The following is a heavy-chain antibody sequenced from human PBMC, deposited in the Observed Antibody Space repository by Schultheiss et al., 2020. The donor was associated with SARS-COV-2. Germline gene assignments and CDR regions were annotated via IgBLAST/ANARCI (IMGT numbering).Heavy chain of an antibody. CDR3: ARLDTGTLYYYYYGMDV. D-gene: IGHD1-7*01. Sequence: SVKVSCKASGGTFSSYAISWVRQAPGQGLEWMGGIIPIFGTANYAQKFQGRVTITRDTSASTAYMELSSLRSEDTAVYYCARLDTGTLYYYYYGMDVWGQGTTVTVSS. CDR1: GGTFSSYA. V-gene: IGHV1-69*05. CDR2: IIPIFGTA. J-gene: IGHJ6*02.